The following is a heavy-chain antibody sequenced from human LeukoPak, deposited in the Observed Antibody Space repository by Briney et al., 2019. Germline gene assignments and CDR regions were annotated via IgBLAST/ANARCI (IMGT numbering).Heavy chain of an antibody. CDR3: ATSQSPLGLGDFDY. Sequence: GGTLRLSCAASGFTFSSYGMSWVRQAPGKGLEWVSAISGSGGSTYYADSVKGRFTISRDNSKNTLYLQMNSLRAEDTAVYYCATSQSPLGLGDFDYWGQGTLVTVSS. V-gene: IGHV3-23*01. CDR1: GFTFSSYG. D-gene: IGHD3-16*01. CDR2: ISGSGGST. J-gene: IGHJ4*02.